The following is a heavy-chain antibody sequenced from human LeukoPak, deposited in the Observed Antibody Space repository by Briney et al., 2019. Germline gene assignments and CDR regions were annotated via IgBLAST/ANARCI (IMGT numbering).Heavy chain of an antibody. CDR1: GGTFSSYA. J-gene: IGHJ4*02. CDR2: IIPIFGTA. D-gene: IGHD3-22*01. Sequence: ASVKVSCKASGGTFSSYAISWVRQAPGQGLEWMGGIIPIFGTANYAQKFQGRVTITTDESTSTAYMELSSLRSEDTAVYYCATTGDSSGYYYGGHDYWGQGTLVTVSS. CDR3: ATTGDSSGYYYGGHDY. V-gene: IGHV1-69*05.